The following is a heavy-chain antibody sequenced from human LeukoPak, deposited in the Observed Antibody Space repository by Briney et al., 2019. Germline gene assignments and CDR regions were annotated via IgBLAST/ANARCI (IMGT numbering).Heavy chain of an antibody. CDR1: GFTFDDYA. J-gene: IGHJ4*02. Sequence: PGRSLRLSCAASGFTFDDYAMQWLRQAPGKGLEWVSGISWYSGSIGYADSVKGRFTISRDNAKNSLYLQMNSLRAEDTALYYCAKVLVLGYFDWTFDYWGQGTLVTVSS. V-gene: IGHV3-9*01. CDR3: AKVLVLGYFDWTFDY. D-gene: IGHD3-9*01. CDR2: ISWYSGSI.